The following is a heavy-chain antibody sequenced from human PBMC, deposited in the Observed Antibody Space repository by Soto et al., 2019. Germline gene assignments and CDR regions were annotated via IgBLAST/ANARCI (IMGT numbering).Heavy chain of an antibody. Sequence: QVQLVQSGAEVKKPGASVKVSCKASGYTFTSYGISWVRQAPGQGLEGMGWINPYNGNTNYAQKLQGRVTMTTDKTPSKTYMELRSLSTAATAVYYCARDPVGGNWFDPWGQGTLVTVSS. CDR2: INPYNGNT. D-gene: IGHD1-26*01. CDR3: ARDPVGGNWFDP. V-gene: IGHV1-18*01. J-gene: IGHJ5*02. CDR1: GYTFTSYG.